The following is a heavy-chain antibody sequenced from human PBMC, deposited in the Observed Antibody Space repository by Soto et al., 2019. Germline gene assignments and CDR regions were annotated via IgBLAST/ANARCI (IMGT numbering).Heavy chain of an antibody. D-gene: IGHD3-16*01. V-gene: IGHV3-9*01. CDR3: AKDSFGNSNYYYYGMDV. Sequence: LSCAASGFTFDDYAMHWVRQAPGKGLEWVSGISWNSGSIGYADSVKGRFTISRDNAKNSLYLQMNSLRAEDTALYYCAKDSFGNSNYYYYGMDVWGQGTTVTVSS. CDR2: ISWNSGSI. J-gene: IGHJ6*02. CDR1: GFTFDDYA.